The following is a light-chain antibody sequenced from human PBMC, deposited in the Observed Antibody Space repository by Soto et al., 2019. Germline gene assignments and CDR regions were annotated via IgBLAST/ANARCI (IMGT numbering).Light chain of an antibody. CDR2: EVV. CDR1: KNDIGVYDF. CDR3: KSYAGSNTYV. V-gene: IGLV2-8*01. J-gene: IGLJ1*01. Sequence: SVLTQPPSASGSPGQSVTISCTGTKNDIGVYDFVSWYQHHPGKAPRLIIYEVVQRPSGVPDRFSGSKSGNTASLTVSGLQAADEADYFCKSYAGSNTYVFGSGTKVIGL.